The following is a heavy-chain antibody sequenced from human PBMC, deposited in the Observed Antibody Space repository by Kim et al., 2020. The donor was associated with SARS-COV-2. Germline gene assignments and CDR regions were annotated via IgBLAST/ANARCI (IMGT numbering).Heavy chain of an antibody. CDR2: ISCNSGSI. Sequence: GGSLRLSCAASGFTFDDYAMHWVRQAPGKGLEWVSGISCNSGSICYADSVKGRFTISRDNSKNPLYLHMNSLRAEDTALYYCAKSEGPVGDCSSTSCYGVDYWGQGTLVTVSS. D-gene: IGHD2-2*01. V-gene: IGHV3-9*01. CDR3: AKSEGPVGDCSSTSCYGVDY. J-gene: IGHJ4*01. CDR1: GFTFDDYA.